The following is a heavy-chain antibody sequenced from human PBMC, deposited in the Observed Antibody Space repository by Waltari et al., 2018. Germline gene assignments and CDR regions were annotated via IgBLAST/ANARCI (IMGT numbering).Heavy chain of an antibody. CDR3: ACGYSYGYASDY. CDR2: INPNSGNT. V-gene: IGHV1-8*02. J-gene: IGHJ4*02. Sequence: QVQLVQSGAEVKKPGASVKVSCKASGYTFTGYYMHWVRQAPGQGLEWMGWINPNSGNTGYAQKFQGRVTMTRNTSISTAYMELSSLRSEDTAVYYCACGYSYGYASDYWGQGTLVTVSS. CDR1: GYTFTGYY. D-gene: IGHD5-18*01.